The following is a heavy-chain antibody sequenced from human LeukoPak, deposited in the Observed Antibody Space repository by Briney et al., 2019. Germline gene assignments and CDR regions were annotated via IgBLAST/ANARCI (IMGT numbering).Heavy chain of an antibody. J-gene: IGHJ4*02. D-gene: IGHD3-10*01. V-gene: IGHV3-21*01. CDR3: ARDRGLWFGTNHFDY. CDR2: ISSSSSYI. CDR1: GFTFSSYS. Sequence: GGSLKLSCAASGFTFSSYSMNWVRQAPGKGLEWVSSISSSSSYIYYADSVKGRFTISRDNSKNTLYLQMTSLRAEDTAVYYCARDRGLWFGTNHFDYWGQGTLVTVSS.